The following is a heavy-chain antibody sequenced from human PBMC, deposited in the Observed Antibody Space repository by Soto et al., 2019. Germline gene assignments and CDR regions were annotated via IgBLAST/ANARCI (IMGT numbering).Heavy chain of an antibody. D-gene: IGHD3-10*01. CDR1: GFSFSNYA. Sequence: EVQVLESGGGLVQPEGSLRLSCAASGFSFSNYAMTWVRQAPGKGLEWVSLIGGSGAGTYYADSVKGRFTISRDNSKNMLYLQMNRLRAEDTAVYYCAKDYYYGAGSYGSYDAWGQGTLVTVSS. CDR2: IGGSGAGT. J-gene: IGHJ5*02. V-gene: IGHV3-23*01. CDR3: AKDYYYGAGSYGSYDA.